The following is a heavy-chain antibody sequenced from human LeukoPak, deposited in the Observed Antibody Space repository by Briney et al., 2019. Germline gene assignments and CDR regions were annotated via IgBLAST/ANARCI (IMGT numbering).Heavy chain of an antibody. CDR1: GFTFSTYW. CDR2: IKQDGSEK. CDR3: ARDSAGNDY. D-gene: IGHD6-13*01. Sequence: GGSLRLSCEASGFTFSTYWISWVRQAPGKGLEWVANIKQDGSEKYYVDSVKGRFTISRDNAKNSLYLQMNSLRAEDTAMYYCARDSAGNDYWGQGTLVTVSS. V-gene: IGHV3-7*01. J-gene: IGHJ4*02.